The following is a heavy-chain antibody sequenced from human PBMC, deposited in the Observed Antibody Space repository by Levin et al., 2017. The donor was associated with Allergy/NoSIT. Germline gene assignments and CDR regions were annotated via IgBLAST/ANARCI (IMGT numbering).Heavy chain of an antibody. CDR2: INHSGST. Sequence: RPSETLSLTCAVYGGSFSGYYWSWIRQPPGKGLEWIGEINHSGSTNYNPSLKSRVTISVDTSKNQFSLKLSSVTAADTAVYYCARGRWYSSGWYWFDPWGQGTLVTVSS. V-gene: IGHV4-34*01. D-gene: IGHD6-19*01. CDR1: GGSFSGYY. CDR3: ARGRWYSSGWYWFDP. J-gene: IGHJ5*02.